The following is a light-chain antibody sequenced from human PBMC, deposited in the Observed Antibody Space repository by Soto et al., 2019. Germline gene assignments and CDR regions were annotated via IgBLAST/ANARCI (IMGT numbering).Light chain of an antibody. Sequence: QSALTQPPSASGSPGQSVTISCTGPSGDVGGHNFVSWYQFHPGKAPKLIIYEVSKRPSGVPNRFSGSKSDNTASLTVSGLQAEDEADYFCSSYAGTNKVFGGGTKLTVL. CDR1: SGDVGGHNF. V-gene: IGLV2-8*01. CDR3: SSYAGTNKV. J-gene: IGLJ3*02. CDR2: EVS.